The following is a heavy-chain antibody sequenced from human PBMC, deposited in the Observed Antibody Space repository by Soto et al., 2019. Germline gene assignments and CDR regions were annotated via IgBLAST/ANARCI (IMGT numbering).Heavy chain of an antibody. D-gene: IGHD5-12*01. V-gene: IGHV3-33*01. Sequence: LRLSCAASGFTFSSYGMHWVRQAPGKGLEWVAVIWYDGSNKYYADSVKGRFTISRDNSKNTLYLQMNSLRAEDTAVYYCARVSEGLVALDYWGQGTLVTVAS. CDR1: GFTFSSYG. CDR2: IWYDGSNK. J-gene: IGHJ4*02. CDR3: ARVSEGLVALDY.